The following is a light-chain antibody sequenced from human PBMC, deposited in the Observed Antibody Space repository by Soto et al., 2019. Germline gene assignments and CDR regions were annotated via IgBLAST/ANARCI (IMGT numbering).Light chain of an antibody. CDR2: GAS. Sequence: EVVMTQPPATLSVSPGERATHSCRASQSVSNNLAWYQQKPGQAPRLLIYGASTRATGIPARFSGSGSGTEFTLTISSLQSEDFAVYYCQQYNNWWTFGQGTKVEIK. J-gene: IGKJ1*01. CDR3: QQYNNWWT. CDR1: QSVSNN. V-gene: IGKV3-15*01.